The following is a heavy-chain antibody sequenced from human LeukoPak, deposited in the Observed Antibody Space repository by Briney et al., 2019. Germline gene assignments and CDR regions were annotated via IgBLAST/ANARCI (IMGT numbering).Heavy chain of an antibody. Sequence: SETLSLTCTVSGGSISSYHWSWIRQPPGKGLEWIGYIYYSGSTNYNPSLKSRVTISVDTSKNQFSLKLSSVTAADTAVYYCARAYPAATFDYWGQGTLVTVSS. CDR2: IYYSGST. CDR1: GGSISSYH. J-gene: IGHJ4*02. V-gene: IGHV4-59*01. CDR3: ARAYPAATFDY. D-gene: IGHD2-2*01.